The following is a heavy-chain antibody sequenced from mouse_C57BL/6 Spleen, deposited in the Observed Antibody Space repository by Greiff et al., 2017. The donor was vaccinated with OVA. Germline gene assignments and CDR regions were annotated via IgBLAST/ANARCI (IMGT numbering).Heavy chain of an antibody. CDR2: IWSGGST. Sequence: VQLQQSGPGLVQPSQSLSLTCTVSGFSLTSYGVHWVRQSPGKGLEWLGAIWSGGSTDYNAAFISRLCISKDNSKSQVFFKMNSLQADDTAIYYCARAGYSKGWYFDVWGTGTTVTVSS. V-gene: IGHV2-2*01. J-gene: IGHJ1*03. CDR1: GFSLTSYG. CDR3: ARAGYSKGWYFDV. D-gene: IGHD2-5*01.